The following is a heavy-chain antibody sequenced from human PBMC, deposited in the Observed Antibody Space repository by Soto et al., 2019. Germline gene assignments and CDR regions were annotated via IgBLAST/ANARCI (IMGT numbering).Heavy chain of an antibody. CDR3: ARQDLEGYYGSGSYPFDL. CDR1: GGSISSSSYY. Sequence: PSETLSLTCTVSGGSISSSSYYWGWIRQPPGKGLEWIGSIYYSGSTYYNPSLKSRVTISVDTSKNQFSLKLSSVTAADTAVYYCARQDLEGYYGSGSYPFDLWGQGTLVTVSS. CDR2: IYYSGST. J-gene: IGHJ5*02. V-gene: IGHV4-39*01. D-gene: IGHD3-10*01.